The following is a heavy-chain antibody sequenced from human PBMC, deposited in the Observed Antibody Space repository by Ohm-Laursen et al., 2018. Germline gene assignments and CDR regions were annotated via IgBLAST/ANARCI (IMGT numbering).Heavy chain of an antibody. V-gene: IGHV3-33*01. CDR2: IWYDGSNK. Sequence: SLRLSCAASGFTFSDYAMHWVRQAPGKGLEWVAVIWYDGSNKYYADSVKGRFTISRDNAKNSLYLQMNSLRAEDTAVYYCARDLATADYWGQGTLVTVSS. CDR1: GFTFSDYA. CDR3: ARDLATADY. D-gene: IGHD1-14*01. J-gene: IGHJ4*02.